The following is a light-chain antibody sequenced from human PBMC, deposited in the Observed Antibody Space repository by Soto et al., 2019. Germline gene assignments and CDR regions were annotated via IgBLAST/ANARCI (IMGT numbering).Light chain of an antibody. V-gene: IGKV1-5*03. J-gene: IGKJ5*01. CDR1: QSISSW. CDR3: QQYNFYPIT. Sequence: DIQMTQSPSTLSASVGDRVTITCRASQSISSWLAWYQQKPGKAPKLLIYKASSLESGVPSRFSGSGSGTEFTLTISSLQPDDFATYYCQQYNFYPITFGQGTRLEI. CDR2: KAS.